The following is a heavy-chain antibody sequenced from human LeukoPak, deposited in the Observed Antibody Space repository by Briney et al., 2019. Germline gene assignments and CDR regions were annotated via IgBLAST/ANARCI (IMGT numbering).Heavy chain of an antibody. CDR1: GGSISSGGYY. J-gene: IGHJ4*02. Sequence: SQTLSLTCTVSGGSISSGGYYRSWIRQPPGKGLEWIGYIYHSGSTYYNPSLKSRVTISVDTSKNQFSLKLSSVTAADTAVYYCAREEGTSSTFDYWGQGTLVTVSS. V-gene: IGHV4-30-2*01. CDR2: IYHSGST. D-gene: IGHD2-2*01. CDR3: AREEGTSSTFDY.